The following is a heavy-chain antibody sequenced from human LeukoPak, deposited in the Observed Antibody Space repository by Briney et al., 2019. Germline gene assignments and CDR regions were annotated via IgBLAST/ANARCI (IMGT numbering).Heavy chain of an antibody. Sequence: GASVKVSCRASGFTFTSSAMQWVRQARGQRLEWIGWIVVGSGNTNYAQKFQERVTITRNTSISTAYMELSSLRSEDTAVYYCARAGGSSWYNAFWEYYYYYYMDVWGKGTTVTVSS. CDR1: GFTFTSSA. J-gene: IGHJ6*03. D-gene: IGHD6-13*01. CDR2: IVVGSGNT. CDR3: ARAGGSSWYNAFWEYYYYYYMDV. V-gene: IGHV1-58*02.